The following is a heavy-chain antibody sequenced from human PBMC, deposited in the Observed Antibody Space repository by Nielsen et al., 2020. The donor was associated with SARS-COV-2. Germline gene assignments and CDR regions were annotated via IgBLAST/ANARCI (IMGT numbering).Heavy chain of an antibody. CDR3: ARGAYSSGWYWVSGYWYFDL. D-gene: IGHD6-19*01. CDR2: INSDGSST. Sequence: GESLKISCAASGFTFSSYWMHWVRQAPGKGLVWVSRINSDGSSTSYADSVKGRFTISRDNAKNTLYLQMNSLRAEDTAVYYCARGAYSSGWYWVSGYWYFDLWGRGTLVTVSS. J-gene: IGHJ2*01. CDR1: GFTFSSYW. V-gene: IGHV3-74*01.